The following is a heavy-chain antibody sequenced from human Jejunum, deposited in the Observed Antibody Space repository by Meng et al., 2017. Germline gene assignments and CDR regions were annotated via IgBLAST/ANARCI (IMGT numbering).Heavy chain of an antibody. Sequence: ASVKVSRKVSGYTLTELSMHWVRQAPGKGLEWMGGFDPEDGEDGEIIYAQKLQGRVTMTEDTSTDTAYMELSSLRSEDTAVYYCATGKWEELLYYVMDVWGQGTTVTVSS. CDR1: GYTLTELS. CDR3: ATGKWEELLYYVMDV. V-gene: IGHV1-24*01. D-gene: IGHD1-26*01. J-gene: IGHJ6*02. CDR2: FDPEDGEDGEI.